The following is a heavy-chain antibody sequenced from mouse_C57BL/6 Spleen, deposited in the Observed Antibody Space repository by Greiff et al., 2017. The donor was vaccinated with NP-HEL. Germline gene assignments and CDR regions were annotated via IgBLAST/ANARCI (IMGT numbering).Heavy chain of an antibody. J-gene: IGHJ4*01. CDR3: ARTYSNYFYAMDY. V-gene: IGHV1-7*01. CDR2: INPSSGYT. CDR1: GYTFTSYW. Sequence: VMLVESGAELAKPGASVKLSCKASGYTFTSYWMHWVKQRPGQGLEWIGYINPSSGYTKYNQKFKDKATLTADKSSSTAYMQLSSLTYEDSAVYYCARTYSNYFYAMDYWGQGTSVTVSS. D-gene: IGHD2-5*01.